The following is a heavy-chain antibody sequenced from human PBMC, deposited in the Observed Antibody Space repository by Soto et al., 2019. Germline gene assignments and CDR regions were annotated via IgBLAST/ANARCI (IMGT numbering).Heavy chain of an antibody. CDR3: ARDAYYYDSSGYFDY. V-gene: IGHV3-30-3*01. CDR2: ISYDGSNK. J-gene: IGHJ4*02. D-gene: IGHD3-22*01. CDR1: GFTFSSYA. Sequence: PGGSLRLSCAASGFTFSSYAMHWVRQAPSKGLEWVAVISYDGSNKYYADSVKGRFTISRDNSKNTLYLQMNSLRAEDTAVYYCARDAYYYDSSGYFDYWGQGTLVTVSS.